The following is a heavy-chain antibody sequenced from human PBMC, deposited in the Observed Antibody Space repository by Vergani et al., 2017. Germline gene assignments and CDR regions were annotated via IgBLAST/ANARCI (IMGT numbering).Heavy chain of an antibody. CDR3: ARGGLTVTTLLVD. V-gene: IGHV3-33*01. D-gene: IGHD4-17*01. CDR2: TWYDGNNK. Sequence: QVQLVESGGGVVQPGRSLRLSCAASGFTFNQYGMHWVRQAPGKGLEWVAVTWYDGNNKQYADSVKGRFTISSDNSKSTMYLQMNSLRDEDTGVYYCARGGLTVTTLLVDWGQGTLVTVSS. J-gene: IGHJ4*02. CDR1: GFTFNQYG.